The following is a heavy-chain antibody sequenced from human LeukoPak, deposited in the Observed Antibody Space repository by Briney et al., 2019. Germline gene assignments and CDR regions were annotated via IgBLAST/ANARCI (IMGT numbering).Heavy chain of an antibody. J-gene: IGHJ4*02. V-gene: IGHV4-34*01. CDR1: GGSFSGYY. CDR3: ASLTLMTARNPADY. Sequence: SETLSLTCAVYGGSFSGYYWSWIRQPPGKGLEWIGEINHSGSTNYNPSLKSRVTISLDTSKNQFSLKLTSVTAADTAVYYCASLTLMTARNPADYWGQGTLVTVSS. D-gene: IGHD2-21*02. CDR2: INHSGST.